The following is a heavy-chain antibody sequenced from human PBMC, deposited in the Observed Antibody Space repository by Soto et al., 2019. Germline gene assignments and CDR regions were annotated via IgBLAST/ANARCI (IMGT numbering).Heavy chain of an antibody. J-gene: IGHJ4*02. CDR2: ITRDGGST. CDR1: GFSLSDYW. D-gene: IGHD5-18*01. V-gene: IGHV3-74*01. Sequence: EVQLVESGGGLVQPGGSLRLSCAASGFSLSDYWMHWVRQAPGEGLVWLSRITRDGGSTNYADSVKGRFTISRDNAKNTLYLQVNSLRGEDTAVHYCARGANGYYYFDYWGQGTLVTVSS. CDR3: ARGANGYYYFDY.